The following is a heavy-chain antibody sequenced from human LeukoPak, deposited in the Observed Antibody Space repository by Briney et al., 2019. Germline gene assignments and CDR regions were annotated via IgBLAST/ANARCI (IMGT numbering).Heavy chain of an antibody. D-gene: IGHD1-26*01. V-gene: IGHV3-64D*06. Sequence: GESLRLSFSASGFVFTIYTMYWVRQAPGKGPEYVSTISGSGNGFSIYYADSVKGRFTISRDDSKSILYLQMNGLRSEDTAVYYCVKDFGRIRGTPDSWGQGTLVTVSS. CDR1: GFVFTIYT. J-gene: IGHJ4*02. CDR2: ISGSGNGFSI. CDR3: VKDFGRIRGTPDS.